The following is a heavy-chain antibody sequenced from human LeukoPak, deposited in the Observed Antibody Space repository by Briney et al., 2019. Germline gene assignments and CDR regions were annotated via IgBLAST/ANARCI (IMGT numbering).Heavy chain of an antibody. CDR3: ARADGSGWLTY. D-gene: IGHD6-19*01. J-gene: IGHJ4*02. CDR2: MNNDGSST. V-gene: IGHV3-74*01. CDR1: GFTFSSYW. Sequence: GGSLRLSCAASGFTFSSYWMHWVRQAPGKGLVWVSRMNNDGSSTIYADSVKGRLTISRDNAKNTLYLQMNSLRAEDTAVYYCARADGSGWLTYWGQGTLVTVSS.